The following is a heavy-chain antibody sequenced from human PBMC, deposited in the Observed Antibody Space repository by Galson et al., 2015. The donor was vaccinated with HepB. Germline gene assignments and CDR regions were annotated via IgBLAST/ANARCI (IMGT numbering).Heavy chain of an antibody. J-gene: IGHJ4*02. CDR1: GFTFGDYT. D-gene: IGHD3-22*01. V-gene: IGHV3-30*18. Sequence: SLRLSCAASGFTFGDYTMHWVRQAPGRGLEWVAVVSYDGSNEYYASSVKGRFTISRDNSKNTLYLQMNSLRAEDTAVYYCAKDRWYYDTPMPYGYFDYWGQGTLVTVSS. CDR3: AKDRWYYDTPMPYGYFDY. CDR2: VSYDGSNE.